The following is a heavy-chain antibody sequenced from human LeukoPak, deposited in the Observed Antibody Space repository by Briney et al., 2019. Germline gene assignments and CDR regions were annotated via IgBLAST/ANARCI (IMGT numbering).Heavy chain of an antibody. J-gene: IGHJ3*02. V-gene: IGHV3-11*01. CDR2: ISSSGNNK. CDR3: ATQKNDFWSGSSYDAFDI. Sequence: PGGSLRLSCAASGFTFSDYYMSWIRQAPGKGLEWVSYISSSGNNKYYADSVKGRFTISRDNAKNSLYLQMNSLRAEDTAVYYCATQKNDFWSGSSYDAFDIWGQGTMVIVSS. CDR1: GFTFSDYY. D-gene: IGHD3-3*01.